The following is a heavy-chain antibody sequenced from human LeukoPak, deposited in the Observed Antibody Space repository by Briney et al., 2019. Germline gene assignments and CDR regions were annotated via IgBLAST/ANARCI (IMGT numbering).Heavy chain of an antibody. CDR1: GGPISSGGYY. J-gene: IGHJ4*02. CDR2: IYHSGST. Sequence: SQTLSLTCNVSGGPISSGGYYWSWIRQPPGKGLEWIGYIYHSGSTYYNPSLKSRVTISVDRSKNQFSLKLSSVTAADTAVYYCARGGGPWGSDTAMVNYWGQGTLVTVSS. V-gene: IGHV4-30-2*01. D-gene: IGHD5-18*01. CDR3: ARGGGPWGSDTAMVNY.